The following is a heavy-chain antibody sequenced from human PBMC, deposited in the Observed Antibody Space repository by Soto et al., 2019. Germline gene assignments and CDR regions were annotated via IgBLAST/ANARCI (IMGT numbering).Heavy chain of an antibody. Sequence: SETLSLTRTVSGGSISSGNYYWSWIRQHPGKGLEWIGYTYYTGSTDYNPSLKSRVTISVDTSKNQFSLKLISVTAADTAVYYCARVVRNAWYSFDYWGQGALVTVSS. J-gene: IGHJ4*02. V-gene: IGHV4-31*03. CDR2: TYYTGST. CDR1: GGSISSGNYY. CDR3: ARVVRNAWYSFDY. D-gene: IGHD6-19*01.